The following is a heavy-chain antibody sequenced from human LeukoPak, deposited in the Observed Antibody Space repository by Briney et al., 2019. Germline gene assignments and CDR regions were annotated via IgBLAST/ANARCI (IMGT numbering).Heavy chain of an antibody. CDR1: GYTFTSYD. CDR3: ARVAVAAPGYYYYGMDV. J-gene: IGHJ6*02. Sequence: ASVKVSCKASGYTFTSYDINWVRQATGQGLEWMGWMNPNSGNTGYAQKFQGRVTMTRNTSISTAYMELSSLRSEDTAVYYCARVAVAAPGYYYYGMDVWGQGTTVTVSS. D-gene: IGHD6-19*01. CDR2: MNPNSGNT. V-gene: IGHV1-8*01.